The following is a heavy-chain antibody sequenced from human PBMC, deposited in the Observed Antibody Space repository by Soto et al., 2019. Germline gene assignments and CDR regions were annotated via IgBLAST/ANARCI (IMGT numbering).Heavy chain of an antibody. V-gene: IGHV3-74*01. CDR1: GFTFSSYW. J-gene: IGHJ6*03. CDR2: INSDGSST. Sequence: PGGSLRLSCAASGFTFSSYWMHWVRQAPGKGLVWVSRINSDGSSTSYADSVKGRFTISRDNAKNTLYLQMNSLRAEDTAVYYCARLVVPAAPLKYYYYMDVWGKGTTVTVSS. CDR3: ARLVVPAAPLKYYYYMDV. D-gene: IGHD2-2*01.